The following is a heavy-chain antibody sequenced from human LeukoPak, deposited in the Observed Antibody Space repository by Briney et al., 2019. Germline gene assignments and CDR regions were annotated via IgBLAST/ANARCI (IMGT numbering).Heavy chain of an antibody. CDR3: ARDTDPYYDFWSGHNWFDP. CDR2: INHSGST. Sequence: PSETLSLTCAVYGGSFSGYCWSWMRQPPGKGREGIGEINHSGSTNYNPSLKSRVTISVDTSKNQFSLKLSSVTAADTAVYYCARDTDPYYDFWSGHNWFDPWGQGTLVTVSS. CDR1: GGSFSGYC. V-gene: IGHV4-34*01. J-gene: IGHJ5*02. D-gene: IGHD3-3*01.